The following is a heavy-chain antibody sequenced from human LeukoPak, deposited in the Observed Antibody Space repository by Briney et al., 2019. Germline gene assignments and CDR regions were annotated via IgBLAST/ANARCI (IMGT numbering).Heavy chain of an antibody. CDR3: ARVLLSLYTNDAFDI. D-gene: IGHD1-1*01. Sequence: GGSLRLSCAASGFTFSDYYMSWIRQAPGKGLEWISYISSSSSTKYYADSVRGRFTISRDNANTSLYLQMNSLRAEDTAVYYCARVLLSLYTNDAFDIWGQGTMVTVSS. CDR2: ISSSSSTK. V-gene: IGHV3-11*04. CDR1: GFTFSDYY. J-gene: IGHJ3*02.